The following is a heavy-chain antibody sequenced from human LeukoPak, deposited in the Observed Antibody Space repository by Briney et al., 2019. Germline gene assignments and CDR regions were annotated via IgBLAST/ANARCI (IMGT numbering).Heavy chain of an antibody. Sequence: PGGSLRLSCAASGFTFSSYCMHWVRQAPGKGLEWVSYISSSVSIIYYADSVKGRFIISRDNAKNPLYLQMNSLRAEDTAVYFCARVGYDSSGRFDYWGQGTLVTVSS. CDR2: ISSSVSII. D-gene: IGHD3-22*01. V-gene: IGHV3-48*04. CDR1: GFTFSSYC. J-gene: IGHJ4*02. CDR3: ARVGYDSSGRFDY.